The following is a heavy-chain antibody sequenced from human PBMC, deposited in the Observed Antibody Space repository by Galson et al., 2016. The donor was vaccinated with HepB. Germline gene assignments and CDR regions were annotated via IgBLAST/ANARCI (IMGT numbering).Heavy chain of an antibody. J-gene: IGHJ6*04. CDR3: AREFEYSSSEYCGMDV. Sequence: TLSLTCTVSGGSISSGNYYWSWIRQPAGEGLEWLGRIHTRGNINYNPSLKSRVTISLDTSKNQFSLRLRSVSAADTAVYYCAREFEYSSSEYCGMDVWGTGTTVTVSS. CDR1: GGSISSGNYY. V-gene: IGHV4-61*02. CDR2: IHTRGNI. D-gene: IGHD6-6*01.